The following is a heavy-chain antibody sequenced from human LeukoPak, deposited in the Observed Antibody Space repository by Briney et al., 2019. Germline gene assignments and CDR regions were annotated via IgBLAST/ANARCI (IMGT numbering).Heavy chain of an antibody. D-gene: IGHD3-3*01. Sequence: GGSLRLSCAASGFTFSSYSMNWVRQAPGKGLEWVSSISSSSGYIYYADSVKGRFTISRDNAKNSLYLQMNSLRAEDTAVYYCARERGSDFWSGYGYYYYMDVWGKGTTVTVSS. CDR2: ISSSSGYI. CDR1: GFTFSSYS. V-gene: IGHV3-21*01. J-gene: IGHJ6*03. CDR3: ARERGSDFWSGYGYYYYMDV.